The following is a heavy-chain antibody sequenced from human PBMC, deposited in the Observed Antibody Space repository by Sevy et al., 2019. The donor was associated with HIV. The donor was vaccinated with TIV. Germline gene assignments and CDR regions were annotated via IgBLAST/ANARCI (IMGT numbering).Heavy chain of an antibody. Sequence: GGSLRLSCVASGFTFSSYAMSWVRQARGKGLEWVSVISGSHNYIYYADSVKGRFTISRDNSMNTLYLQMNSLRGEGTAVYFCAKVRYDVLTGHYYFDYWGHGTLVTVSS. D-gene: IGHD3-9*01. CDR1: GFTFSSYA. V-gene: IGHV3-23*01. J-gene: IGHJ4*01. CDR2: ISGSHNYI. CDR3: AKVRYDVLTGHYYFDY.